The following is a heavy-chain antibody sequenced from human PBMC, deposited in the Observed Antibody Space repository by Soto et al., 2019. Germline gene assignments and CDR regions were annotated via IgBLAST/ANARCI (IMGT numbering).Heavy chain of an antibody. Sequence: GASVKVSCKASGYTFTGYYMHWARQAPGQGLEWMGWINPNSGGTNYAQKFQGWVTMTRDTSISTAYMELSRLRSDDTAVYYCARGGCSSTSCYVWSSWFDPWGQGTLVTVSS. D-gene: IGHD2-2*01. CDR1: GYTFTGYY. V-gene: IGHV1-2*04. CDR2: INPNSGGT. CDR3: ARGGCSSTSCYVWSSWFDP. J-gene: IGHJ5*02.